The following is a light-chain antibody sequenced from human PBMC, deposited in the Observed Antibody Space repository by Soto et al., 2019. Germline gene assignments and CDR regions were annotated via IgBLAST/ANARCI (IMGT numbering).Light chain of an antibody. CDR3: QQYGRSRT. J-gene: IGKJ1*01. CDR2: GAS. V-gene: IGKV3-20*01. Sequence: EIVLTQSPGTLSLSPGERATLSCRASQSVRSSYLTWYQQKAGQAPRLLIYGASSRATGIPDRFSGSGSGTDFTLTISRLEPEDFAVYYCQQYGRSRTFGQGTKVEIK. CDR1: QSVRSSY.